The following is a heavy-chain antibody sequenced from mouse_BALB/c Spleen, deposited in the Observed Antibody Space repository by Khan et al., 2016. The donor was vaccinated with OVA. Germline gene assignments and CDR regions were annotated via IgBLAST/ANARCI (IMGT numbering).Heavy chain of an antibody. CDR2: IWSGGNT. J-gene: IGHJ3*01. Sequence: QVQLKASGPGLLQPSQSLSITCTVSGFSLTTYGVHWVRQSPGKGLEWLGLIWSGGNTDYNAAFISRLSISKDNSKSQVFFKMNSLQADDTAIYYCARNSYMYDFTYWGQGTLVTVSA. D-gene: IGHD2-14*01. CDR3: ARNSYMYDFTY. V-gene: IGHV2-4-1*01. CDR1: GFSLTTYG.